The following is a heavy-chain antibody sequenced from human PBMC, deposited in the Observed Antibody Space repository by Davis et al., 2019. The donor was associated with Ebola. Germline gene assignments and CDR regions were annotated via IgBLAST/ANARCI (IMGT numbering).Heavy chain of an antibody. V-gene: IGHV4-59*08. CDR3: ARRGYYYDSSGYYGSGAFDI. D-gene: IGHD3-22*01. Sequence: GSLRLSCTVSGGSISSYYWSWIRQPPGKGLEWIGYIYYSGSTNYNPSLKSRVTISVDTSTNQFSLKLSSVTAAATAVYYCARRGYYYDSSGYYGSGAFDIWGQGTMVTVSS. CDR1: GGSISSYY. CDR2: IYYSGST. J-gene: IGHJ3*02.